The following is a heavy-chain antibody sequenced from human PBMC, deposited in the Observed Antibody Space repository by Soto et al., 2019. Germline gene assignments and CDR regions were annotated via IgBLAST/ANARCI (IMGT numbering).Heavy chain of an antibody. CDR3: ARHGAEDYYDSSGYYAPFDY. J-gene: IGHJ4*02. CDR2: IYYSGST. Sequence: SETLSLTCTVSGGSISSSSYYWGWIRQPPGKGLEWIGSIYYSGSTYYNPSLKSRVTISVDTSKNQFSLKLSSVTAADTAVYYCARHGAEDYYDSSGYYAPFDYWGQGTLVTVSS. V-gene: IGHV4-39*01. CDR1: GGSISSSSYY. D-gene: IGHD3-22*01.